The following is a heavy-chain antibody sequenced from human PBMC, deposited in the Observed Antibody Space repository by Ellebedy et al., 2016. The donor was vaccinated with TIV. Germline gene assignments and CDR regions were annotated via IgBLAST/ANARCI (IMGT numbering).Heavy chain of an antibody. D-gene: IGHD5-24*01. CDR1: GYTFNSYT. Sequence: AASVKVSCKASGYTFNSYTMHWVRQAPGQSLEWMGWINAGNGNTKFSQKFEDRVTIGRDTSASTAYLELSRLRSEDTAVYYCATLPDAYNDPTFDYWGQGTLVTVSS. CDR2: INAGNGNT. J-gene: IGHJ4*02. V-gene: IGHV1-3*01. CDR3: ATLPDAYNDPTFDY.